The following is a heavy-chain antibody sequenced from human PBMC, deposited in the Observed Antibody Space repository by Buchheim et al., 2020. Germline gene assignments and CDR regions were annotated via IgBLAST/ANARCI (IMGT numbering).Heavy chain of an antibody. CDR3: ARARKDIVVVVAATPRYYYGMDV. V-gene: IGHV1-2*04. Sequence: QVQLVQSGAEVKKPGASVKVSCKASGYTFTGYYMHWVRQAPGQGLEWMGWINPNSGGTNYAQRFQGWVTMTRDTSISTAYMELGRLRSDDTAVYYCARARKDIVVVVAATPRYYYGMDVWGQGTT. CDR2: INPNSGGT. J-gene: IGHJ6*02. D-gene: IGHD2-15*01. CDR1: GYTFTGYY.